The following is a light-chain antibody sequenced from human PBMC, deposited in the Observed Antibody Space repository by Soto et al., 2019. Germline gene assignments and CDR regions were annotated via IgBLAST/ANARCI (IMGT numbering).Light chain of an antibody. CDR3: QQRSNWPRFT. V-gene: IGKV3-11*01. CDR2: DAS. J-gene: IGKJ2*01. Sequence: EIVLTQSPATLSLSPGERATLSCRASQSVSNYLAWYQQKPGQAPRLLIYDASNRATGIPARFSGSGSGTDSTLTTGSLEPEVFAVYSCQQRSNWPRFTFGQGTKVEIK. CDR1: QSVSNY.